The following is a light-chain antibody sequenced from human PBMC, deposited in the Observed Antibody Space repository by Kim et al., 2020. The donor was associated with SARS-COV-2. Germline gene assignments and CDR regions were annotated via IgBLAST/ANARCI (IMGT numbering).Light chain of an antibody. CDR2: KAS. J-gene: IGKJ4*01. CDR3: QQYRTYPPLT. V-gene: IGKV1-5*03. CDR1: QSSSDW. Sequence: GDRVTITCRASQSSSDWLAWYQQKPGRAPKLLIYKASRLDSGVPSRFSGSGSETEFSLTISSLQPDDFATYYCQQYRTYPPLTFGGGTKVDIK.